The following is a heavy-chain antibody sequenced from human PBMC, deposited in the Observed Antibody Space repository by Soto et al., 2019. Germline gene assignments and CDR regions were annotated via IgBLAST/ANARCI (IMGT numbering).Heavy chain of an antibody. V-gene: IGHV3-30*18. Sequence: GGSLRLSCAVSGFTLSSYVIHWVRQAPGKGLEWVAFMSYDGNKKYYADSVKGRFTISRDNSKNTLYLQMDSLRADDTAMYYCAKVLSLIQEWIIDGHWGQGTQVTVSS. D-gene: IGHD3-16*02. CDR1: GFTLSSYV. J-gene: IGHJ4*02. CDR2: MSYDGNKK. CDR3: AKVLSLIQEWIIDGH.